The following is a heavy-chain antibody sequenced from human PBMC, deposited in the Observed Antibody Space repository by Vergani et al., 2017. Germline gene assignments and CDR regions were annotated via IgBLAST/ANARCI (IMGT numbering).Heavy chain of an antibody. J-gene: IGHJ4*02. CDR3: ARRHPGGPSFDY. V-gene: IGHV4-39*07. D-gene: IGHD2-8*02. CDR1: GGSISSSSYY. Sequence: QLQLQESGPGLVKPSETLSLTCTVPGGSISSSSYYWGWIRQPPGKGLEWIGSIYYSGSTYYNPSLKSRVTISVDTSKNQFSLKLSSVTAADTAVYYCARRHPGGPSFDYWGQGTLVTVSS. CDR2: IYYSGST.